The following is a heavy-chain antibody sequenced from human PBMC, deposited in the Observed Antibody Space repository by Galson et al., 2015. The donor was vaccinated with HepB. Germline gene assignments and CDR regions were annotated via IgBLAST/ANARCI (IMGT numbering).Heavy chain of an antibody. CDR3: ARDQVVPAETRGHYYYYYGMDV. CDR1: GFTFSSYW. D-gene: IGHD2-2*01. J-gene: IGHJ6*02. Sequence: SLRLSCAASGFTFSSYWMHWVRQAPGKGLVWVSRINSDGSSTSYADSVKGRFTISRDNAKNTLYLQMNSLRAEDTAAYYCARDQVVPAETRGHYYYYYGMDVWGQGTTVTVSS. V-gene: IGHV3-74*01. CDR2: INSDGSST.